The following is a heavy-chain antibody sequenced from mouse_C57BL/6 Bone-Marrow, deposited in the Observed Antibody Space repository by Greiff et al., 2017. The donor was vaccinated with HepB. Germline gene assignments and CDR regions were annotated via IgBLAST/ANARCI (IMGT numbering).Heavy chain of an antibody. CDR1: GYAFTNYL. Sequence: VQLQQSGAELVRPGTSVKVSCKASGYAFTNYLIEWVKQRPGQGLEWIGEIYPRSVNTYYNEKFKGKATLTADKSSSTAYMELRSLTSEDSAVYFCARNWDYWGQGTTLTVSS. V-gene: IGHV1-54*01. D-gene: IGHD4-1*01. J-gene: IGHJ2*01. CDR2: IYPRSVNT. CDR3: ARNWDY.